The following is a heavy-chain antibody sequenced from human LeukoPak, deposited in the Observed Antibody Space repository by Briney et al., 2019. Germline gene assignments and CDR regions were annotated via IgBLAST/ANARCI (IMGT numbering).Heavy chain of an antibody. J-gene: IGHJ4*02. V-gene: IGHV4-38-2*02. Sequence: SETLSLTCTVSGYSISSGYYWGWIRQPPGKGLEWIGSIYHSGSTYYNPSLKSRVTISVDTSKNQFSLKLSSVTAADTAVYYCARYYGSGSYIDYWGQGTLVTVSS. D-gene: IGHD3-10*01. CDR3: ARYYGSGSYIDY. CDR1: GYSISSGYY. CDR2: IYHSGST.